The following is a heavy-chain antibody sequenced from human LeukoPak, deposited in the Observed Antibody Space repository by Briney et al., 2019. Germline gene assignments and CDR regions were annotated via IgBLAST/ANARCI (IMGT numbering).Heavy chain of an antibody. CDR2: IYSGGST. CDR1: GFTVSSNY. J-gene: IGHJ6*02. CDR3: ARDYDFWSGYVGSYGMDV. Sequence: PGGSLRLSCAASGFTVSSNYMSWVRQAPGKGLEWVSVIYSGGSTYYADSVKGRFTISRDNSKNTLYLQMNSLRAEDTAVYYCARDYDFWSGYVGSYGMDVWGQGTAVTSP. D-gene: IGHD3-3*01. V-gene: IGHV3-66*01.